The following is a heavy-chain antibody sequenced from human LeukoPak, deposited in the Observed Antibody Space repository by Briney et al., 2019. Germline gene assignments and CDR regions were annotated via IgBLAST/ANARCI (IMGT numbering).Heavy chain of an antibody. CDR2: IHCGGTT. D-gene: IGHD2-8*01. CDR3: ARNTNGLGDVNWFDP. J-gene: IGHJ5*02. Sequence: SETLSLTXAVSGASIMSHEYWNWIRQPPRKGLEWIGFIHCGGTTNYNPSLEGRVAISVDTSKNQFSLTLTSVTDADTAVYYCARNTNGLGDVNWFDPWGQGTLATVSS. V-gene: IGHV4-59*11. CDR1: GASIMSHEY.